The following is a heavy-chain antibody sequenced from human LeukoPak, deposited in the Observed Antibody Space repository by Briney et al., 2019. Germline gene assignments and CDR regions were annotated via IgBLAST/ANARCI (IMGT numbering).Heavy chain of an antibody. V-gene: IGHV4-30-4*01. CDR3: ARAVHCSSTSCYMGLDWFDP. Sequence: PSETLSLTCTVSGGSISSGDYYWSWIRQPPGKGVEWIGYIYYSGSTYYNPSLKSRVTISVDTSKNQFSLKLSSVTAADTAVYYCARAVHCSSTSCYMGLDWFDPWGQGTLVTVSS. CDR2: IYYSGST. D-gene: IGHD2-2*02. CDR1: GGSISSGDYY. J-gene: IGHJ5*02.